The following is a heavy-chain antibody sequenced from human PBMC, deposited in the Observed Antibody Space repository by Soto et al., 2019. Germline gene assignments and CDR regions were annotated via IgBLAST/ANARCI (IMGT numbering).Heavy chain of an antibody. CDR3: ARARATIAAAAIFDC. D-gene: IGHD6-13*01. Sequence: QVQLQESGPGLVKPSGTLSLTCAVSGGSISTSNWWSWVRQPPGKGLEWIGEVYRTGSTNYNPSLERQLTISVDKSKNQFSLKLTSVTAADTAVYYCARARATIAAAAIFDCWGQGTLVTVSS. CDR2: VYRTGST. V-gene: IGHV4-4*02. CDR1: GGSISTSNW. J-gene: IGHJ4*02.